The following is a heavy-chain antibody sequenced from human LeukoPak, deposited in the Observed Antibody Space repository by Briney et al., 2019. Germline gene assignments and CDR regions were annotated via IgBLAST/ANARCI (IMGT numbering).Heavy chain of an antibody. CDR1: GFTFSSYA. CDR3: ARSELGYNYHYMDV. J-gene: IGHJ6*03. CDR2: ISSSSSYI. D-gene: IGHD3-10*01. V-gene: IGHV3-21*01. Sequence: GGSLRLSCAAPGFTFSSYAMSWVRQAPGKGLEWVSSISSSSSYIYYADSVKGRFTISRDNAKNSLYLQMNSLRAEDTAVYYCARSELGYNYHYMDVWGKGTTVTISS.